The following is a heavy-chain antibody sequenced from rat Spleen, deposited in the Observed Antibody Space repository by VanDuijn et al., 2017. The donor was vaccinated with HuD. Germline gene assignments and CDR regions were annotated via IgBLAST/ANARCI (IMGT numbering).Heavy chain of an antibody. V-gene: IGHV5-20*01. CDR1: GFTFSHYD. Sequence: EVQLVESGGGLVQPGRSMKLSCAASGFTFSHYDMAWVRQTPKKGLEWVAFLSYDGSKPFYRDSVKGRFPISRDNAKSTLFLQMDSLRSEATATYYCTTDRPGALMDAWGQGASVTVSS. CDR2: LSYDGSKP. J-gene: IGHJ4*01. CDR3: TTDRPGALMDA. D-gene: IGHD5-1*01.